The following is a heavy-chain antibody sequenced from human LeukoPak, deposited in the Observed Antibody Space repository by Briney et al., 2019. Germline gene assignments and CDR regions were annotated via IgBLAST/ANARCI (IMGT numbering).Heavy chain of an antibody. V-gene: IGHV4-38-2*02. CDR2: FHRGRI. CDR1: GYPIGLDYY. Sequence: PSETLSLTCKVSGYPIGLDYYWVWIRQAPGGGLQWIGGFHRGRIQYNSALKSRVTISIDSSKNQFSLRMWPVTAADTAFYFCARAPSSYESGNGYPNLGWLDPWGQGALVTVSS. D-gene: IGHD5-24*01. CDR3: ARAPSSYESGNGYPNLGWLDP. J-gene: IGHJ5*02.